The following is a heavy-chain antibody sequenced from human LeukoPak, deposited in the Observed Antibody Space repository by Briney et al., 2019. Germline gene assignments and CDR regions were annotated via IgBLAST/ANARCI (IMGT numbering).Heavy chain of an antibody. CDR2: IYTSGST. J-gene: IGHJ4*02. CDR3: ARGGHCSSTSCYKFDY. D-gene: IGHD2-2*02. V-gene: IGHV4-61*02. CDR1: GGSISSGSYY. Sequence: SETLSLTCTVSGGSISSGSYYWSWIRQPAGKGLEWIGRIYTSGSTNYNPSLKSRVTISVDTSKNQFSLKLSSVTAADTAVYYCARGGHCSSTSCYKFDYWGQGTLVTVSS.